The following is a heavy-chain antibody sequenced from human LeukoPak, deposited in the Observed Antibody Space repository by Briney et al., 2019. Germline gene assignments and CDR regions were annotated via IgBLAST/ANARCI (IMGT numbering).Heavy chain of an antibody. V-gene: IGHV3-23*01. D-gene: IGHD3-22*01. CDR1: RFTFSSYA. CDR3: AKSSYYDSSGFCREYYFDY. CDR2: ISGSGGST. Sequence: GGSLRLSCAASRFTFSSYAMSWVRQAPGKGLEWVSSISGSGGSTYYADSVKGRFTISRDNSKNTLYLQMNSLRAEDTAVYYCAKSSYYDSSGFCREYYFDYWGQGTLVTVSS. J-gene: IGHJ4*02.